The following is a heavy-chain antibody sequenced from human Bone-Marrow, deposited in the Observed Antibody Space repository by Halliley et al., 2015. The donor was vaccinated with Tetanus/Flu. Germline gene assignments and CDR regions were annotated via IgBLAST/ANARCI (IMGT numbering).Heavy chain of an antibody. CDR1: GFTFDDYA. Sequence: AASGFTFDDYAMHWVRQAPGKGLEWVSGISWNSDTIGYADSVKGRFTISRDNAKNSLYLQMNSLRPEDTALYYCAREGDFYYSYYTLDAWGQGTTVTVSS. CDR2: ISWNSDTI. V-gene: IGHV3-9*01. J-gene: IGHJ6*02. CDR3: AREGDFYYSYYTLDA.